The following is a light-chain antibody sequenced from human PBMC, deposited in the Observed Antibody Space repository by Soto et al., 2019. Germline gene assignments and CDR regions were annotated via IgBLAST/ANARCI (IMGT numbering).Light chain of an antibody. J-gene: IGKJ1*01. CDR3: MQALQTPWT. Sequence: DIVMTQSPLSLPVTPGEPASISCRSSQSLLHSDGYNYLDWYLQKPGQSPQLLICLGSNRASGVRDRFRGSGSGTDFTLTISRVEAEDFGVYFCMQALQTPWTFGQGTQV. V-gene: IGKV2-28*01. CDR2: LGS. CDR1: QSLLHSDGYNY.